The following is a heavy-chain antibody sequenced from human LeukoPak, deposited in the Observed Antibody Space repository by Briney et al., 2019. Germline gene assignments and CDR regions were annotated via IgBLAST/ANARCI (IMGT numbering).Heavy chain of an antibody. V-gene: IGHV3-53*01. Sequence: PGGSLSLSFAASGFLVSRNYMNWVRQAPGKGLGWASVIFSGGSTYYADSVKGRFTITRDNSKNTVYLQMNSLRAEDTAVYYCARDSETETGWYYYGMDVWGQGTTVTVSS. D-gene: IGHD1-1*01. J-gene: IGHJ6*02. CDR3: ARDSETETGWYYYGMDV. CDR2: IFSGGST. CDR1: GFLVSRNY.